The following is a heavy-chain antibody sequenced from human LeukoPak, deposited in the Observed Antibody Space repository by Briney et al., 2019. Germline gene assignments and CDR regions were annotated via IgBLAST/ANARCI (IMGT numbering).Heavy chain of an antibody. J-gene: IGHJ1*01. V-gene: IGHV3-23*01. D-gene: IGHD3-22*01. CDR3: AKDDYYDSSGYWSAEYFQH. Sequence: GGSLRLSCAVSGFTLTNHGVSWVRQAPGKGLEWVSAISGSGGSTYYADSVKGRFTISRDNSKNTLYLQMNSLRAEDTAVYYCAKDDYYDSSGYWSAEYFQHWGQGTLVTVSS. CDR1: GFTLTNHG. CDR2: ISGSGGST.